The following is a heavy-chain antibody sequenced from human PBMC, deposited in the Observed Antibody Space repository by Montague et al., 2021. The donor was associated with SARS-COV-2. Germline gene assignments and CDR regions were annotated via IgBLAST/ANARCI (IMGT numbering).Heavy chain of an antibody. J-gene: IGHJ4*02. CDR1: GDSVSRNSPA. CDR2: TYHRSKWYN. Sequence: CAISGDSVSRNSPACNWIRQSPSRRLERLGRTYHRSKWYNDYAVSVKSRITINPDTSKNQISLQLNSVTPEDTAVYYCARTSASSDYWGQGTLVTVSS. CDR3: ARTSASSDY. D-gene: IGHD1-26*01. V-gene: IGHV6-1*01.